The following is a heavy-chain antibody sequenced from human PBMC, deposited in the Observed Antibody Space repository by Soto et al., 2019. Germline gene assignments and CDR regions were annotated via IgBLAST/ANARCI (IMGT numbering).Heavy chain of an antibody. Sequence: EVQLVESGGGLVQPGGSLRLSCAASGFTFSSYWMSWVRQAPGKGLEWVANIKQDGSEKYYVDSVKGRFTISRDNAKNSLYLQMNILRTEDTAVYYCARKLEEKDYYYYYYMDVWGKGTTVTVSS. CDR3: ARKLEEKDYYYYYYMDV. CDR1: GFTFSSYW. D-gene: IGHD1-7*01. J-gene: IGHJ6*03. V-gene: IGHV3-7*01. CDR2: IKQDGSEK.